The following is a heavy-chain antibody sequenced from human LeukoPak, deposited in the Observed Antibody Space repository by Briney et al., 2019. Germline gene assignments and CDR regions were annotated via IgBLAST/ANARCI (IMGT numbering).Heavy chain of an antibody. D-gene: IGHD1-1*01. Sequence: GGSLRLSCIGSGFNFTYYAIYWVRQAPGKGLEWVAVVSYDGNDGYYADSVKGRFSISRDNSQNTVTLQMNNLRVEDTAIYYCAKLDWNDGSYYFDYWGQGTLVTVS. CDR1: GFNFTYYA. CDR3: AKLDWNDGSYYFDY. J-gene: IGHJ4*02. CDR2: VSYDGNDG. V-gene: IGHV3-30*18.